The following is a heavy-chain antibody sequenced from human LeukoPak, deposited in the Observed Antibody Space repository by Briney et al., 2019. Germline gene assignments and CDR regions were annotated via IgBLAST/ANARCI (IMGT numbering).Heavy chain of an antibody. J-gene: IGHJ4*02. CDR3: AKGRGLVSPYGYYFDY. CDR2: ISDSGGST. V-gene: IGHV3-23*01. Sequence: GGSLILSCAASGFTFSNYAMSWVRQAPGKGLEWVSGISDSGGSTYYADSVKGRFTISRDNSKNTLSLQMNSLRGEDTAVYYCAKGRGLVSPYGYYFDYWGQGTLVTVSS. CDR1: GFTFSNYA. D-gene: IGHD3-10*01.